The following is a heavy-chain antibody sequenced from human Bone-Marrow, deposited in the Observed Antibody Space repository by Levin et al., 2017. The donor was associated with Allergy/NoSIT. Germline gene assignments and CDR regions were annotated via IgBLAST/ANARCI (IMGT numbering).Heavy chain of an antibody. V-gene: IGHV3-20*01. CDR3: AREETYSAYYYYFMDV. J-gene: IGHJ6*03. D-gene: IGHD2-15*01. CDR2: INWNGGST. Sequence: PGGSLRLSCAASGVTFDDYGMSWVRQAPGKGLEWVAGINWNGGSTGYADSVKGRFTISRDNAKNSLYLQMNSLRAEDTALYHCAREETYSAYYYYFMDVWGKGTTVTDS. CDR1: GVTFDDYG.